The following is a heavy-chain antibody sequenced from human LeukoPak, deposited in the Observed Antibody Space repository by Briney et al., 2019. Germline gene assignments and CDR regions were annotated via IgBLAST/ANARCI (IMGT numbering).Heavy chain of an antibody. CDR1: GFTFSSYV. CDR3: ARGPSGYHNT. J-gene: IGHJ4*02. Sequence: GGSLRLSCAASGFTFSSYVMHWVRQAPGKGLEWVAIISYDGSNEYYADSVKGRFTISRDNSKNTLYLQMNSLRAKDTAVYYCARGPSGYHNTGGQGTLVTVSS. D-gene: IGHD5-12*01. CDR2: ISYDGSNE. V-gene: IGHV3-30*14.